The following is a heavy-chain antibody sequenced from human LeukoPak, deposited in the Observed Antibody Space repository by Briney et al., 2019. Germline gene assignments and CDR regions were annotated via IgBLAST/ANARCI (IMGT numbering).Heavy chain of an antibody. CDR2: INPNSGGT. CDR1: GYTFTGYY. V-gene: IGHV1-2*02. D-gene: IGHD6-6*01. Sequence: ASVKVSCKASGYTFTGYYMHWVRQAPGQGLEWMGWINPNSGGTNYAQKFQGRVTMTRDTSISTAYMELGRLRSDDTAVYYCARGPYSSSAAYYYYYMDVWGKGTTVTVSS. J-gene: IGHJ6*03. CDR3: ARGPYSSSAAYYYYYMDV.